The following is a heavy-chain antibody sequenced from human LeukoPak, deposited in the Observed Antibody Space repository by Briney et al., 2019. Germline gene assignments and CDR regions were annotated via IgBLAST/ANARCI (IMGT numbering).Heavy chain of an antibody. Sequence: ASVKVSCKASGYTFTSYGVSWVRQAPGQGLEWMGWISAYNGNTNYAQKLQGRVTMTTDTSTSTAYMELRSLRSDDTVVYYCARVVNGGYSNYQYYFDYWGQGALVTVSS. CDR3: ARVVNGGYSNYQYYFDY. CDR2: ISAYNGNT. D-gene: IGHD4-11*01. CDR1: GYTFTSYG. J-gene: IGHJ4*02. V-gene: IGHV1-18*01.